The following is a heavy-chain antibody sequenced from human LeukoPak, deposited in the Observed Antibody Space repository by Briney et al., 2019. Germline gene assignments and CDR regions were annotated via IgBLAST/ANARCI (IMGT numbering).Heavy chain of an antibody. CDR3: AKESIVAAGDFDY. CDR1: GFRFRSCG. J-gene: IGHJ4*02. V-gene: IGHV3-30*02. CDR2: IRDDGSHK. Sequence: GGSLRLSCVATGFRFRSCGLHWVSQDPSKGLGLVAFIRDDGSHKNYADSVKGRFTISRDNSENTLYLQMNSLRTEDTAVYYCAKESIVAAGDFDYWGQGTLVTVSS. D-gene: IGHD6-13*01.